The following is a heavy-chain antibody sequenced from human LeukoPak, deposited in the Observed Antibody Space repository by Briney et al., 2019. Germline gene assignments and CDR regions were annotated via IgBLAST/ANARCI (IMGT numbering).Heavy chain of an antibody. D-gene: IGHD6-19*01. CDR1: GFTFSSNY. V-gene: IGHV3-53*01. Sequence: GGSLRLSCAASGFTFSSNYMSWVRQAPGKGLEWVSVIYSDGTTYYADSVKGRFTISRDNSKNTVHLQMNSLRPEDTAVYYCARDQPPGSGWYVGLWDYWGQGTLVTVSS. CDR2: IYSDGTT. J-gene: IGHJ4*02. CDR3: ARDQPPGSGWYVGLWDY.